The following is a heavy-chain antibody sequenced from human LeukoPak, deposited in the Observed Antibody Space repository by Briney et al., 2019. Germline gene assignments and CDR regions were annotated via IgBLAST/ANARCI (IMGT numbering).Heavy chain of an antibody. CDR2: IYYSGST. CDR1: GGSISTGGYY. CDR3: ARFHTSGYYRHFDF. V-gene: IGHV4-31*03. D-gene: IGHD3-22*01. J-gene: IGHJ4*02. Sequence: SETLSLTCTVSGGSISTGGYYWSWIRQHPGKGLEWIAYIYYSGSTYYNPSLKSRVTISVDTSKNQFSLKLSSVTAADTAVYYCARFHTSGYYRHFDFWGQGTLVTVSS.